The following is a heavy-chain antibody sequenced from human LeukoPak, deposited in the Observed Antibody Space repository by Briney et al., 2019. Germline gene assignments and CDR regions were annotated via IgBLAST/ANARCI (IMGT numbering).Heavy chain of an antibody. Sequence: PGGSLRLSCAASGFTFSSYSMNWVRQAPGKGPEWVSYISSSSSTIYYADSVKGRFTISRDNAKNSLYLQMNSLRAEDTAVYYCARVGEMATILFTDYWGQGTLVTVSS. D-gene: IGHD5-24*01. J-gene: IGHJ4*02. CDR2: ISSSSSTI. CDR1: GFTFSSYS. CDR3: ARVGEMATILFTDY. V-gene: IGHV3-48*01.